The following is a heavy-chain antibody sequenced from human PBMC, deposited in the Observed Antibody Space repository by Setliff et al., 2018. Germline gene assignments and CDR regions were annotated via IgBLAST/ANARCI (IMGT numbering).Heavy chain of an antibody. CDR3: ARLTTLTTWFELGAFDI. CDR2: IIPIFGTA. D-gene: IGHD4-17*01. CDR1: GGTFSSYA. J-gene: IGHJ3*02. V-gene: IGHV1-69*05. Sequence: GASVKVSCKASGGTFSSYAISWVRQAPGQGLEWMGGIIPIFGTANYAQNFQGRVTITTDESTSTAYMELTSLRSEDTAVYYCARLTTLTTWFELGAFDIWGQGTMVTVS.